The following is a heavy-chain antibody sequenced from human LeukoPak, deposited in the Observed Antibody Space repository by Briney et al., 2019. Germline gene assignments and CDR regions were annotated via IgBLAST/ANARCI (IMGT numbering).Heavy chain of an antibody. V-gene: IGHV4-34*01. CDR2: INHSGST. D-gene: IGHD3-22*01. CDR1: GGSFSGYY. CDR3: ARVYTMIVVGIDY. Sequence: SETLSLTCAVYGGSFSGYYWSWIRQPPGKGLEWIGEINHSGSTNYNPSLKSRVTISVDTSKNQFSLKLSSVTAADTAVYYCARVYTMIVVGIDYWGQGTLVTVSS. J-gene: IGHJ4*02.